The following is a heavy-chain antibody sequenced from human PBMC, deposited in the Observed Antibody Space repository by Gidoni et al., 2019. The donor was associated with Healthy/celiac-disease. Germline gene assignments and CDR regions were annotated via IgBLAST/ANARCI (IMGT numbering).Heavy chain of an antibody. CDR3: ARTYCSSTSCYILSHPNWFDP. Sequence: QVQLQESGPGLVKPSQTLSLTCTVSGGSISSGGYYWSWIRQHPGKGLEWIGYSYYSGSTYYNPSLKSRVTISVDTSKNQFSLKLSSVTAADTAVYYCARTYCSSTSCYILSHPNWFDPWGQGTLVTVSS. D-gene: IGHD2-2*02. J-gene: IGHJ5*02. CDR2: SYYSGST. CDR1: GGSISSGGYY. V-gene: IGHV4-31*03.